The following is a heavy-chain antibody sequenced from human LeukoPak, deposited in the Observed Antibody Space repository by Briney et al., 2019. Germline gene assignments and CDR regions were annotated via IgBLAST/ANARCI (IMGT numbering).Heavy chain of an antibody. CDR2: INPSGGST. J-gene: IGHJ4*02. D-gene: IGHD1-26*01. V-gene: IGHV1-46*01. CDR3: ARGSQATRSGTDVDY. Sequence: ASVKVSCKASGYTFTGYYMHWVRQAPGQGLGWMGIINPSGGSTTYAQKFQGRVTMTRDMSTSTVYMELSSLRSEDTALYYCARGSQATRSGTDVDYWGQGTLVTVSS. CDR1: GYTFTGYY.